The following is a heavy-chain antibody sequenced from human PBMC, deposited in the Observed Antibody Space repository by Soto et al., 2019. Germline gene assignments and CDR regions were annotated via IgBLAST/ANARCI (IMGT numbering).Heavy chain of an antibody. J-gene: IGHJ4*02. CDR1: GGSISSGDYY. CDR2: IYYSGTT. D-gene: IGHD4-17*01. CDR3: ARTTAVPNSLRSRYFFDY. Sequence: SETLSLTCTVSGGSISSGDYYWSWIRQPPGKGLEWIGYIYYSGTTNYNPSLKSRVTISVDLSKNQFSLRLSSVTTADTALYYCARTTAVPNSLRSRYFFDYWGQGTLVTVS. V-gene: IGHV4-61*08.